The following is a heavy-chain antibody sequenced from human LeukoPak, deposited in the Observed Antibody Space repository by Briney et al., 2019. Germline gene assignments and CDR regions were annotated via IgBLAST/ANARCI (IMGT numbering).Heavy chain of an antibody. V-gene: IGHV3-48*03. CDR3: ARGRYGGKRGCYFDY. CDR1: GFTFSSYE. J-gene: IGHJ4*02. D-gene: IGHD4-23*01. Sequence: GSSLRLSCAASGFTFSSYEMNWVRQAPGKGLESVSYIGSSGSTTYYADSVKGRFTISRDNAKNSLYLQMNSLRAEDTAVYYCARGRYGGKRGCYFDYWGQGTLVTV. CDR2: IGSSGSTT.